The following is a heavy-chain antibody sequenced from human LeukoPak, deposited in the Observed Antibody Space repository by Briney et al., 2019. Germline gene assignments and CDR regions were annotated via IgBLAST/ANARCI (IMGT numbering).Heavy chain of an antibody. CDR2: IYTSGST. V-gene: IGHV4-4*07. CDR1: GGSISSYY. Sequence: SETLSLXCTVSGGSISSYYWSWIRQPAGKGLEWIGRIYTSGSTNYNPSLKSRVTMSVDTSKNQFSLKLSSVTAADTAVYYCARDYCSSTSCYDAFDIWGQGTMVTVSS. D-gene: IGHD2-2*01. J-gene: IGHJ3*02. CDR3: ARDYCSSTSCYDAFDI.